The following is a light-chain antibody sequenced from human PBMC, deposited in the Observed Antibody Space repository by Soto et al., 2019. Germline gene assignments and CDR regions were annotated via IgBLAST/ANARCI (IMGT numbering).Light chain of an antibody. CDR1: QSVSNNY. CDR3: QHYDTSPIT. Sequence: IVMTQSPVTLSVSPGERATLSCRASQSVSNNYLAWYQQKPGQAPRLLIYGASNRATGIPDRFSGSGSGTDFTLTISRLAPEDFALYYCQHYDTSPITFGQGTRLE. J-gene: IGKJ5*01. CDR2: GAS. V-gene: IGKV3-20*01.